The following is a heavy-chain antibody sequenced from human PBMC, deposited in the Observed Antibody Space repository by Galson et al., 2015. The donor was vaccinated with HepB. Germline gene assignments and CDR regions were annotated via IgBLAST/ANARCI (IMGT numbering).Heavy chain of an antibody. J-gene: IGHJ3*02. CDR1: GYTLTELS. CDR3: ATFRTESPPLYGSGSPPVAFDI. Sequence: SVKVSCKVSGYTLTELSMHWVRQAPGKGLEWMGGFDPEDGKTIYAQKFQGRLTMTEDTSTDTAYMELSSLRSEDTAVYHCATFRTESPPLYGSGSPPVAFDIWGQGTMVTVSS. CDR2: FDPEDGKT. D-gene: IGHD3-10*01. V-gene: IGHV1-24*01.